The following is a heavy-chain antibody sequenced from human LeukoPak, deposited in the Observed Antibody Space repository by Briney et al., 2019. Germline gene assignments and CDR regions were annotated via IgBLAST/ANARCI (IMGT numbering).Heavy chain of an antibody. V-gene: IGHV4-30-2*02. CDR1: GGSISSGGYY. Sequence: PSETLSLTCTVSGGSISSGGYYWSWIRQPPGKGLEWIGYIYHSGSTYYNPSLKSRVTISVDTSKNQFSLKLNSVTAADTAVYYCARVSAVAGIRGLYWYFDLWGRGTLVTVSS. J-gene: IGHJ2*01. D-gene: IGHD6-19*01. CDR3: ARVSAVAGIRGLYWYFDL. CDR2: IYHSGST.